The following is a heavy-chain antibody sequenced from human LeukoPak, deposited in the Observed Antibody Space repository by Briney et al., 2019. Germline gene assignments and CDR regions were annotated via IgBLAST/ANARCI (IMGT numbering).Heavy chain of an antibody. CDR3: ARGTRSSTINWFDP. CDR2: IHHSGRT. Sequence: SGTLSLTCAVSGGSISSSNWWSWVRQPPGKGLEWIGEIHHSGRTNYNPSLKSRVTISVDTSKNQFSLKLSSVTAADTAVYYCARGTRSSTINWFDPWGQGTLVTVSS. D-gene: IGHD2-2*01. V-gene: IGHV4-4*02. J-gene: IGHJ5*02. CDR1: GGSISSSNW.